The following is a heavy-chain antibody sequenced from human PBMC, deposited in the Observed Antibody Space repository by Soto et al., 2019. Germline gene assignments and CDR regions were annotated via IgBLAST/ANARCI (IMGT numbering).Heavy chain of an antibody. CDR2: IYYSGST. CDR1: GGSISSGGYY. J-gene: IGHJ6*02. Sequence: QVQLQESGPGLVKPSQTLSLTCTVSGGSISSGGYYWRWIRQHPGKGLEWIGYIYYSGSTYYNPSLKSRVTISVDTSKNQFSLKLSSVTAADTAVYYCARDSGSSGYYYYGMDVWGQGTTVTVSS. D-gene: IGHD1-26*01. V-gene: IGHV4-31*03. CDR3: ARDSGSSGYYYYGMDV.